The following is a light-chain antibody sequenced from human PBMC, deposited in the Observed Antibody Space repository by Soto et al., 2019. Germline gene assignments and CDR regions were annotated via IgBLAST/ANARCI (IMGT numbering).Light chain of an antibody. CDR3: QQYNSYSPVT. V-gene: IGKV1-5*03. Sequence: DIQMTQSPSTLSASVGDRVTITCRASQSISSWLAWYQQKPGKAPKLLIYKASSLESGVPSRFSGSGSGTEFTLTISSLQPDDFATYYCQQYNSYSPVTFGQWTKVEIK. CDR1: QSISSW. J-gene: IGKJ1*01. CDR2: KAS.